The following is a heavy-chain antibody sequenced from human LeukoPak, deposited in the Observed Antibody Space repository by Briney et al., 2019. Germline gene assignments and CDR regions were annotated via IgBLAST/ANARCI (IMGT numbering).Heavy chain of an antibody. CDR2: IYYSGST. V-gene: IGHV4-59*01. D-gene: IGHD1-26*01. Sequence: AGGSLRLSCAASGCTFSSYSMNWVRQAPGKGLEWIGYIYYSGSTNYNPSLKSRVTISVDTSKNQFSLKLSSVTAADTAVYYCARDQGVGAAYWYFDLWGRGTLVTVSS. CDR3: ARDQGVGAAYWYFDL. J-gene: IGHJ2*01. CDR1: GCTFSSYS.